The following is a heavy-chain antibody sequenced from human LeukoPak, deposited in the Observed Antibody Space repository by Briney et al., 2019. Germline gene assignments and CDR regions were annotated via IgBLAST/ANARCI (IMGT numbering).Heavy chain of an antibody. J-gene: IGHJ5*02. CDR2: IYYSGST. CDR1: GGSVSSGSYY. Sequence: SETLSLTCTVSGGSVSSGSYYWSWIRQPPGKGLEWIGYIYYSGSTNYNPSLKSRVTISVDTSKNQFSLKLSSVTAAVTAVYYCARDRCSSTSCYENWFDPWGQGTLVTVSS. CDR3: ARDRCSSTSCYENWFDP. V-gene: IGHV4-61*01. D-gene: IGHD2-2*01.